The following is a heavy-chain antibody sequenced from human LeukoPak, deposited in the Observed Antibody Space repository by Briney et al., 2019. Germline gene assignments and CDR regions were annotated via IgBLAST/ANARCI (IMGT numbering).Heavy chain of an antibody. CDR1: GGSISSYY. V-gene: IGHV4-59*08. CDR2: IYYSGST. J-gene: IGHJ5*02. CDR3: ARFARIFGVVIKGGWFDP. D-gene: IGHD3-3*01. Sequence: SETLSLTCTVSGGSISSYYWSWIRQPPGKGLEWIGYIYYSGSTNYNPSLKSRVTISVDTSKNQFSLKLSSVTAADTAVYYCARFARIFGVVIKGGWFDPWGQGTLVTVSS.